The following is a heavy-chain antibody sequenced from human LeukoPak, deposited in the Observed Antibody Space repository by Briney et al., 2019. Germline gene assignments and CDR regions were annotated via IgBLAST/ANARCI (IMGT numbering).Heavy chain of an antibody. J-gene: IGHJ4*02. CDR3: STVTHD. Sequence: PGGSLTLSCAASGFTFSNAWMSWVRQAPGKGLEWVGRIKTKTDSGTPDYAAPVKGRFTISRDDSKNTLYLLMSSLKTEDTAVYYCSTVTHDWGQGTLVTVSS. V-gene: IGHV3-15*01. CDR1: GFTFSNAW. CDR2: IKTKTDSGTP.